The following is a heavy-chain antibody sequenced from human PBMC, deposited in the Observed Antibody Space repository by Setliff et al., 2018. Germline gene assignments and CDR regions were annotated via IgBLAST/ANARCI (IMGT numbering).Heavy chain of an antibody. Sequence: GGSLRLSCAASGFTFSGSAMYWVRQASGKGLEWVGRIRSKSDSYATIYAASVRGRFTISRDDSKNTAYLQTNSLKTEDTAVYYCAAAPAGSDVFDMWGQGTMVTVSS. CDR3: AAAPAGSDVFDM. J-gene: IGHJ3*02. D-gene: IGHD6-13*01. CDR2: IRSKSDSYAT. CDR1: GFTFSGSA. V-gene: IGHV3-73*01.